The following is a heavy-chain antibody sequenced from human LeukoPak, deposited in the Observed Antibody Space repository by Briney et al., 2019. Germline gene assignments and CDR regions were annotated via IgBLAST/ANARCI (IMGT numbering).Heavy chain of an antibody. D-gene: IGHD3-3*01. CDR2: ISSSSSYI. Sequence: GGSLRLSCAASGFTFSSYSMNWVRQAPGKGLEWVSSISSSSSYIYYADSVKGRFTISRDNSKNTLYLQMNSLRAEDTAVYYCAKDRAVLRFLEWYLYGMDVWGQGTTVTVSS. CDR3: AKDRAVLRFLEWYLYGMDV. V-gene: IGHV3-21*04. CDR1: GFTFSSYS. J-gene: IGHJ6*02.